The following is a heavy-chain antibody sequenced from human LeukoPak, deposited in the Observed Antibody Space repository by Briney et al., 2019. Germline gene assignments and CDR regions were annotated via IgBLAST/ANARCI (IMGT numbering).Heavy chain of an antibody. V-gene: IGHV3-23*01. Sequence: PGGTLRLSCAASGFTFSSYGMSWVRQAPGKGLEWVSAISGSGGSTYYADSVKGRFTISRDNSKNTLYLQMNSLRAEDTALYYCAKDLPRYCSGGSCYSGFDYWGQGTLVIVSS. CDR2: ISGSGGST. D-gene: IGHD2-15*01. J-gene: IGHJ4*02. CDR3: AKDLPRYCSGGSCYSGFDY. CDR1: GFTFSSYG.